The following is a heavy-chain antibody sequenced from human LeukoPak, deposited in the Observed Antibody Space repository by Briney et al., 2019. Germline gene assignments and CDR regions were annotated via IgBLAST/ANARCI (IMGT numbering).Heavy chain of an antibody. CDR2: IYYSGGT. CDR1: GGSISNYY. CDR3: ARGDIVATPNY. Sequence: SETLSLTCTVSGGSISNYYWSWIRQPPGKGLEWIGYIYYSGGTSYNPSLKSRVTMSVDTSKNQFSLNLSSVTAADTAVYYCARGDIVATPNYWGQGTLVTVSS. J-gene: IGHJ4*02. D-gene: IGHD5-12*01. V-gene: IGHV4-59*13.